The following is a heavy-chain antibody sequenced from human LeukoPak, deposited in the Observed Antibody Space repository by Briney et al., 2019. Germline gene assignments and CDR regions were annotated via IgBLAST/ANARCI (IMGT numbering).Heavy chain of an antibody. CDR1: GFTFSSYG. D-gene: IGHD1-26*01. Sequence: QPGGSLRLSCAASGFTFSSYGMHWVRQAPGKGLEWVAFIRYDGSNKYYADSVKGRFTISRDNAKNSLYLQMNSLRAEDTAVYYCARDGYSGSYGGTNDYWGQGTLVTVSS. CDR2: IRYDGSNK. V-gene: IGHV3-30*02. J-gene: IGHJ4*02. CDR3: ARDGYSGSYGGTNDY.